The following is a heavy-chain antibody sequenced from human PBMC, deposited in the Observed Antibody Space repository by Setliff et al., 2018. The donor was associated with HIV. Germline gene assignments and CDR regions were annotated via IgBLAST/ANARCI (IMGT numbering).Heavy chain of an antibody. V-gene: IGHV3-7*01. Sequence: PGESLKISCIASGFSFNNYYMTWVRQAPGKGLEWVANINQDGNEKNYVDSVKGRFTISRDNTKNSLYLQMDSLRAEDTTVYYCARKLQPGYGMDVWGQGTTVTVSS. J-gene: IGHJ6*02. CDR2: INQDGNEK. D-gene: IGHD5-18*01. CDR1: GFSFNNYY. CDR3: ARKLQPGYGMDV.